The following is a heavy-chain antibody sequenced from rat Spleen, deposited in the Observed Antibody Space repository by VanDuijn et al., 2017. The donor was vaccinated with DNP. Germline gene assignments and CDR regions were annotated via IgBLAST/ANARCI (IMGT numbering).Heavy chain of an antibody. CDR2: ITNSGGST. Sequence: EVQLVESGGDLVQPGRSLKLSCVASGFTFSNYWMYWIRQAPTKGLEWVASITNSGGSTYYRDSVKGRFTISRDNAKNTQYLQMDSLRSEDTATYYCATAPYYGPLYFDYWGQGVMVTVSS. CDR3: ATAPYYGPLYFDY. V-gene: IGHV5S13*01. J-gene: IGHJ2*01. CDR1: GFTFSNYW. D-gene: IGHD1-6*01.